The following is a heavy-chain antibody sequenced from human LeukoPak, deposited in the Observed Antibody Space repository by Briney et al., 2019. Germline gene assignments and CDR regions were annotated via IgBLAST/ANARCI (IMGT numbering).Heavy chain of an antibody. Sequence: GGSLILSCAASGFTFSSYAMSWVRQAPGKGLDLVSAMSGSGGYTYYADSVKGRFTVSRDNSKNTLYLQMNSLRAEDTAVYYCARAKGGGSYWPYFDYWGQGTLVTVSS. D-gene: IGHD1-26*01. CDR1: GFTFSSYA. V-gene: IGHV3-23*01. CDR2: MSGSGGYT. CDR3: ARAKGGGSYWPYFDY. J-gene: IGHJ4*02.